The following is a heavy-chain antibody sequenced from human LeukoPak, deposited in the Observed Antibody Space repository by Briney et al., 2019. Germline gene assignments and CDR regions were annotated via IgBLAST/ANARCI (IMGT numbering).Heavy chain of an antibody. D-gene: IGHD3-22*01. V-gene: IGHV3-30*02. CDR1: GFTFSSYG. CDR2: IRYDGSNK. J-gene: IGHJ4*02. Sequence: GGSLRLSCAASGFTFSSYGMHWVRQAPGKGLERVAFIRYDGSNKYYADSVKGRLTISRDNSKNTLYLQMNSLRAEDTAVYYCARYYYDSSGYLDYWGQGTLVTVSS. CDR3: ARYYYDSSGYLDY.